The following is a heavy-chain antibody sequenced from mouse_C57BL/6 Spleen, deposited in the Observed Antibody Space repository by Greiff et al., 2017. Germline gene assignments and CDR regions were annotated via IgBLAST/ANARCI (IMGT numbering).Heavy chain of an antibody. Sequence: VQLQQSGAELARPGASVKLSCKASGYTFTSYGISWVKQRTGQGLEWIGEIYPRSGNTYYNEKFKGKATLTADKSSSTAYMELRSLTSEDSAVYFCARYTTVVAPYWYFDVWGTGTTVTVSS. CDR3: ARYTTVVAPYWYFDV. CDR2: IYPRSGNT. CDR1: GYTFTSYG. J-gene: IGHJ1*03. V-gene: IGHV1-81*01. D-gene: IGHD1-1*01.